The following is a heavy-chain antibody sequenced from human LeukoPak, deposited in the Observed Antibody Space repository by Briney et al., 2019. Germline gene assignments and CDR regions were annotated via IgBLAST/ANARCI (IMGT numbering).Heavy chain of an antibody. CDR1: GFTFSNAW. CDR3: TTDDDFWSGYPDY. Sequence: GGSLRLSCAASGFTFSNAWMSWVRQAPGKGLEWVGRIKSKTDGGTTDYAAPVKGRFTIPRDDSKNTLYLQMNSLKTEDTAVYYCTTDDDFWSGYPDYWGQGTLVTVSS. V-gene: IGHV3-15*01. D-gene: IGHD3-3*01. J-gene: IGHJ4*02. CDR2: IKSKTDGGTT.